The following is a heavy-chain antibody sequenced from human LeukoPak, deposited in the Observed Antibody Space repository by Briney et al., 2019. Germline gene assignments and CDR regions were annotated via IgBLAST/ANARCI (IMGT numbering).Heavy chain of an antibody. V-gene: IGHV4-39*07. D-gene: IGHD5-18*01. J-gene: IGHJ3*02. Sequence: WVRQPPGKGLEWIGSIHYSGSTYYNPSLKSRVTISVDTSKNQFSLKLSSVTAADTAVYYCARDGLWIQNSFDIWGQGTVVTVSS. CDR3: ARDGLWIQNSFDI. CDR2: IHYSGST.